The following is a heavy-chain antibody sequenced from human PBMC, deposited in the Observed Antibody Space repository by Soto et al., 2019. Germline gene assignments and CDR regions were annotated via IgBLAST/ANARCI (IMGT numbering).Heavy chain of an antibody. CDR1: GGTFNSYT. Sequence: SVKVSCKASGGTFNSYTISWVRQAPGQGLEWMGRIIPNLRTANYAQKFQGRVTITADKSTSTTYMEMSSLRSDDTAVYYCARDRGAASAFYFDYWGQGTLVTVSS. CDR3: ARDRGAASAFYFDY. D-gene: IGHD6-13*01. J-gene: IGHJ4*02. CDR2: IIPNLRTA. V-gene: IGHV1-69*08.